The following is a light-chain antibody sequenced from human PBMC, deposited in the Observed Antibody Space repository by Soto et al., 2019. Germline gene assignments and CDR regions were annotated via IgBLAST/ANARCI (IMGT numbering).Light chain of an antibody. CDR3: QEYNRRPPAT. J-gene: IGKJ1*01. V-gene: IGKV3-15*01. CDR2: GAS. Sequence: ELVLTQSPATLSVSPGEGVTLSCRARQSVNNNLAWYQQKPGQAPSLLIHGASTRAAGVPARFSGSGSGTEFTLTISSLQSEDSAVYDCQEYNRRPPATFGQGTKVDIK. CDR1: QSVNNN.